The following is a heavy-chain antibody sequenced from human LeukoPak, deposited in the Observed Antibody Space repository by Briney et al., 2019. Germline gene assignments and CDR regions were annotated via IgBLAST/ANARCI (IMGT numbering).Heavy chain of an antibody. CDR1: GYTFTSYY. J-gene: IGHJ4*02. CDR3: ARDHYDYVWGSYRTFDY. V-gene: IGHV1-46*01. Sequence: ASVKVSCKASGYTFTSYYMHWVRQAPGQGLEWMGIINPSGGSTSYAQKFQGRVTMTRNTSISTAYMELSSLRSEDTAVYYCARDHYDYVWGSYRTFDYWGQGTLVTVSS. D-gene: IGHD3-16*02. CDR2: INPSGGST.